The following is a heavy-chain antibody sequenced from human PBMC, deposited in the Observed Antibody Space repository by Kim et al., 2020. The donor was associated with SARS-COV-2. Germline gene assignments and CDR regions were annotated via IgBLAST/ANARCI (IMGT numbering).Heavy chain of an antibody. J-gene: IGHJ4*02. V-gene: IGHV3-23*01. D-gene: IGHD3-10*01. CDR2: ISGSGAST. CDR3: AKGTNSGHYASSYHFGY. CDR1: RFTFSIYA. Sequence: GGSLRLSCAASRFTFSIYAMSWVRQAPGKGLEWVSGISGSGASTYYADPVKGRFTSSRDNSKNTLYLQMNNLRAEDTALYYCAKGTNSGHYASSYHFGYWGQGTVVTVSS.